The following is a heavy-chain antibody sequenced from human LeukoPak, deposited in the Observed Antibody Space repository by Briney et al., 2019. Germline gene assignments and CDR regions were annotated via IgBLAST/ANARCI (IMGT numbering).Heavy chain of an antibody. CDR2: IGYDGSNK. J-gene: IGHJ5*02. CDR1: GFTFSSYG. D-gene: IGHD3-10*01. CDR3: ARMMVRGAMEFDP. V-gene: IGHV3-33*01. Sequence: PGGSLRLSCAASGFTFSSYGMHWVRQAPGKGLEWVAVIGYDGSNKYYADSVKGRFTISRDNSKNTLYLQMNSLRAEDTAVYYCARMMVRGAMEFDPWGQGTLVTVSS.